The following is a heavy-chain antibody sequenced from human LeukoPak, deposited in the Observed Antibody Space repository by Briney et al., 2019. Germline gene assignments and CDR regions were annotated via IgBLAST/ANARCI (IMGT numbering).Heavy chain of an antibody. V-gene: IGHV4-31*03. D-gene: IGHD2-15*01. CDR3: ARVLLCSGGTCGFDP. Sequence: SQTLSLTCTVSGGSISSGGYFWTWIRQHPGKGLESIGYIYYSGTTYYNPSLRSRVTISIDTSKNQNQFSLKLTSVTAADTAMYYCARVLLCSGGTCGFDPWGQGTLVTVSS. J-gene: IGHJ5*02. CDR1: GGSISSGGYF. CDR2: IYYSGTT.